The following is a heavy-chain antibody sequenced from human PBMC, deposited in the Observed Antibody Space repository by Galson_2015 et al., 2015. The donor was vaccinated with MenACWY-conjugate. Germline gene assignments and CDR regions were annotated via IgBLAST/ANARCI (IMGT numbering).Heavy chain of an antibody. Sequence: SLRLSCAGSAFTFSNAYMSWVRQAPGKGLEWVGRIKSQTGGGKIDYAAPVKGRFTNSRDDSKNKLYLQMNSLKIEDTAVYYCTTHKPDSWGCLFFHFYMDVCGKVSTVTVSS. CDR1: AFTFSNAY. CDR2: IKSQTGGGKI. CDR3: TTHKPDSWGCLFFHFYMDV. D-gene: IGHD3-16*01. V-gene: IGHV3-15*01. J-gene: IGHJ6*03.